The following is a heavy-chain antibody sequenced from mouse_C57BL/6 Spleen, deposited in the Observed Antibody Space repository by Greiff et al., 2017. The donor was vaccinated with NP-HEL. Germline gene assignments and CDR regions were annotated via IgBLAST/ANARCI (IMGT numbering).Heavy chain of an antibody. J-gene: IGHJ3*01. Sequence: DVQLQESGAELVRPGASVKLSCTASGFNIKDDYMHWVKQRPEQGLEWIGWIDPENGDTEYASKFQGKATITAATSSNTAYLQLSSLTSEDTAVYYCTLYSATTGVYWGQGTLVTVSA. CDR2: IDPENGDT. V-gene: IGHV14-4*01. CDR3: TLYSATTGVY. D-gene: IGHD1-1*01. CDR1: GFNIKDDY.